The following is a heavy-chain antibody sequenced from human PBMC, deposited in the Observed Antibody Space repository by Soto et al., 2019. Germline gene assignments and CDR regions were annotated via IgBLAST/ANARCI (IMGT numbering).Heavy chain of an antibody. CDR2: IYYSGST. D-gene: IGHD5-18*01. V-gene: IGHV4-30-4*01. CDR1: GGSISSGDYY. J-gene: IGHJ5*02. CDR3: ARRFGYSSLFDP. Sequence: SETLSLTCTVSGGSISSGDYYWSWIRQPPGKGLEWIGYIYYSGSTYYNPSLKSRVTISVDTSKNQFSLKLSSVTAADTAVYYCARRFGYSSLFDPWGQGTLVTVSS.